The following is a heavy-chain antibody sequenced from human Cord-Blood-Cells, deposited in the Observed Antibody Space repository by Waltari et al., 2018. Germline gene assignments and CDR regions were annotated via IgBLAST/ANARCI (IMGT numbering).Heavy chain of an antibody. CDR2: IIPIFGTA. V-gene: IGHV1-69*01. Sequence: QVQLVQSGAEVKKPGSSVKVSCKASGGTFSSYAISWVRQAPGQGLEWRGGIIPIFGTAKYAQQFQGRVTITADESTSTAYMGLGSLRSEDTAVYYCARDPNSSSWYRRGAFDIWGQGTMVTVSS. CDR3: ARDPNSSSWYRRGAFDI. J-gene: IGHJ3*02. CDR1: GGTFSSYA. D-gene: IGHD6-13*01.